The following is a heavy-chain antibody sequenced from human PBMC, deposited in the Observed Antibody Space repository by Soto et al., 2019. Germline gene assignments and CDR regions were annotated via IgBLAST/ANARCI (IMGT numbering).Heavy chain of an antibody. D-gene: IGHD6-19*01. CDR2: IRGSGGSI. CDR3: VKDKSAVDGTTFDF. Sequence: EVQLLESGGGLVQPGGSLRLSCAASGFTFSSHALSWVRQAPGKGLEWVSAIRGSGGSINYADSVKGRFIISRDNSKNTLYLQVNSLRAEDTAVYYCVKDKSAVDGTTFDFWGQGTLVTVSS. CDR1: GFTFSSHA. J-gene: IGHJ4*02. V-gene: IGHV3-23*01.